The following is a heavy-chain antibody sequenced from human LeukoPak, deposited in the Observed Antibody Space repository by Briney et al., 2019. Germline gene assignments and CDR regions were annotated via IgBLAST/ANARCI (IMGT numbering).Heavy chain of an antibody. V-gene: IGHV3-23*01. CDR3: AKGPRYCSGGSCYGDAFDI. CDR1: GFTFSSYA. Sequence: GGSLRLSCAASGFTFSSYAMSWVRQAPGKGLEWVSAISGSGGSTYYADSVKGRFTISRDNSKNTLYLQMNSLRTEDTAVYYCAKGPRYCSGGSCYGDAFDIWGQGTMVTVSS. CDR2: ISGSGGST. D-gene: IGHD2-15*01. J-gene: IGHJ3*02.